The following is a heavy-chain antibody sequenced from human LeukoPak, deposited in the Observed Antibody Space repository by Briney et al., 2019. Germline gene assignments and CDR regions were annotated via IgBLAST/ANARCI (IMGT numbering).Heavy chain of an antibody. D-gene: IGHD3-10*01. J-gene: IGHJ4*02. CDR1: GYTFSGYS. CDR3: ARAGSSEWPPVSFDY. V-gene: IGHV1-18*01. CDR2: ISAYNGHT. Sequence: ASVKVSCKASGYTFSGYSVTWVRQAPGQGLEWMGWISAYNGHTNYAQKLQGRVTMTTDTSTRTAHMELRSLRSDDSAVYYCARAGSSEWPPVSFDYWGQGSLVTVSS.